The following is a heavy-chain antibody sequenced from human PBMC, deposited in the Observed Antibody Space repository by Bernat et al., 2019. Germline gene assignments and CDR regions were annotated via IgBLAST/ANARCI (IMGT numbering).Heavy chain of an antibody. J-gene: IGHJ4*02. CDR2: VDPEDGET. Sequence: EVQLVQSGAEVNKPGATVKISCKVSGYTFTDYYMHWVQQAPGKGLEWMGLVDPEDGETIYTEKFQGRVTITADTSTDTAYMSVGSLISEDTAVYYCATLGYCSSTSCYESFDYWGQGTLVTVSS. V-gene: IGHV1-69-2*01. CDR3: ATLGYCSSTSCYESFDY. CDR1: GYTFTDYY. D-gene: IGHD2-2*01.